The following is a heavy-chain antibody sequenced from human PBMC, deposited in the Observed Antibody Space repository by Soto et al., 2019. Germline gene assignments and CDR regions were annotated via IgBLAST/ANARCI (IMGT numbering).Heavy chain of an antibody. CDR2: IYYSGST. J-gene: IGHJ5*02. CDR1: GGSISSYY. Sequence: SETLSLTCTVSGGSISSYYWSWIRQPPGKGLEWIGYIYYSGSTNYNPSLKSRVTISVDTSKNQFSLKLSSVTAADTAVYYCARRRGYSGYNWFDPWGQGTLVTVSS. V-gene: IGHV4-59*01. CDR3: ARRRGYSGYNWFDP. D-gene: IGHD5-12*01.